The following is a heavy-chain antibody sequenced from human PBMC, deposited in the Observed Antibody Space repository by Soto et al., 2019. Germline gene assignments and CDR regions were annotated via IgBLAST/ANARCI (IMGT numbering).Heavy chain of an antibody. CDR2: INPSGGST. V-gene: IGHV1-46*01. D-gene: IGHD6-13*01. CDR1: GYTFTSYY. Sequence: QVQLVQSGAEVKKPGASVKVSCKASGYTFTSYYMHWVRQAPGQGLEWMGIINPSGGSTSYAQKFQGRVTRTRDTSTSTVYMALSSLRSEDTAVYYCARAPPLGSSWYDWFDPWGQGTLVTVSS. CDR3: ARAPPLGSSWYDWFDP. J-gene: IGHJ5*02.